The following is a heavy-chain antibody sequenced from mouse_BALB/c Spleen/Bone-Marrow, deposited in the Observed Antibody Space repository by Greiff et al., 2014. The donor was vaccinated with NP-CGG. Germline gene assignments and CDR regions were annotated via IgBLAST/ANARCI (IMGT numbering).Heavy chain of an antibody. V-gene: IGHV1-7*01. CDR2: INPSTGYA. J-gene: IGHJ2*01. CDR1: GYTFTDTW. CDR3: ARDY. Sequence: VQLQQSGPVLAKPGASVKMSCKASGYTFTDTWIHWIKQRPGQGLEWIGYINPSTGYAEYNQNFKDKATLTVGKSSSTAYMQLSSLTSEDSAVYYCARDYWGQGTTLTVSS.